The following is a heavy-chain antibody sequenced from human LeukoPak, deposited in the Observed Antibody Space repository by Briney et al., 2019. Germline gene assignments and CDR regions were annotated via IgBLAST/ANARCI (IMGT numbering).Heavy chain of an antibody. Sequence: NPSETLSLTCTVSGTSISSGAYSWSWVRQHPGKCLEWIAYIYYSGNTYYNPSLKRRVTISVDTSKNQFSLKLSSVTAADTAVYYCARTITIFGALGYFDYWGQGTLVTVSS. J-gene: IGHJ4*02. CDR2: IYYSGNT. D-gene: IGHD3-3*01. CDR3: ARTITIFGALGYFDY. V-gene: IGHV4-31*03. CDR1: GTSISSGAYS.